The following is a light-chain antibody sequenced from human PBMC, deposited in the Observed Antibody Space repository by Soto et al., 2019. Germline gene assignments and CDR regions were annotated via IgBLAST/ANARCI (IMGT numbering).Light chain of an antibody. J-gene: IGLJ1*01. CDR3: AAWDDSLSGSYV. Sequence: QSVLTQPPSASGTPGQRVTISCSGYSSTIGSNYVYWYQQLPGTAPKLLIYKNNQRPSGVPDRFSGSKSGTSASLAISGLRSEDEADYYCAAWDDSLSGSYVFGTGTKLTVL. V-gene: IGLV1-47*01. CDR1: SSTIGSNY. CDR2: KNN.